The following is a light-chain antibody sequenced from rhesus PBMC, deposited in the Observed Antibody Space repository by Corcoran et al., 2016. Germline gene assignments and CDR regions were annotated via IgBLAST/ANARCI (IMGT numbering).Light chain of an antibody. Sequence: QVILTQSPATLSLSPGERATLSCRASQSVSSYLAWYQQNTGQAPRLLIYGASSRANGIPYRFSCSGFGTEFTLTISSLEPEDFAVYYCQKYSSSPFTFGPGTKLDIK. CDR2: GAS. CDR3: QKYSSSPFT. J-gene: IGKJ3*01. V-gene: IGKV3-53*01. CDR1: QSVSSY.